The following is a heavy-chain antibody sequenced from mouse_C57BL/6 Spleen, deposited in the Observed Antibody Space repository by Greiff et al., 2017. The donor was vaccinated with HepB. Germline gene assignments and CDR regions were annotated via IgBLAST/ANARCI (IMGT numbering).Heavy chain of an antibody. D-gene: IGHD2-12*01. Sequence: QVQLKQPGAELVMPGASVKLSCKASGYTFTSYWMHWVKQRPGQGLEWIGEIDPSDSYTNYNQKFKGKSTLTVDKSSNTAYMQLSSLTSEDSAVYYCARTFTTGYAMDYWGQGTSVTVSS. J-gene: IGHJ4*01. CDR3: ARTFTTGYAMDY. CDR1: GYTFTSYW. CDR2: IDPSDSYT. V-gene: IGHV1-69*01.